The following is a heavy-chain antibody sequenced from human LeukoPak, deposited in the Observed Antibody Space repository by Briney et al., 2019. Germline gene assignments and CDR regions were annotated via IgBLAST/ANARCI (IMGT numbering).Heavy chain of an antibody. Sequence: PSETLSLTCTVSGGSISNYYGSWIRQAAGKGLEWIGRIYDSETTSYNPSPKSRVTMSIDTSKKQFSLNLNSVTAADTAVYYCAREGIGTVGAKGGLDIWGQGTMVTVSS. CDR2: IYDSETT. J-gene: IGHJ3*02. D-gene: IGHD1-26*01. CDR3: AREGIGTVGAKGGLDI. CDR1: GGSISNYY. V-gene: IGHV4-4*07.